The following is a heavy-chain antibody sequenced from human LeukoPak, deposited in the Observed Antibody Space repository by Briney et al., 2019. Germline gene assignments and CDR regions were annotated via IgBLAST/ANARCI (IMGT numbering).Heavy chain of an antibody. D-gene: IGHD2-15*01. J-gene: IGHJ4*02. Sequence: PSETLSLTCTVSGDSINYYYWSWIRQSPGKGLEWIGYVYYDGSAKYNPSLKSRVTISVDMSKNQFSLKVSSVTAADTAIYYCARKGSHFDYWGQGTLVTVSS. CDR3: ARKGSHFDY. CDR2: VYYDGSA. V-gene: IGHV4-59*01. CDR1: GDSINYYY.